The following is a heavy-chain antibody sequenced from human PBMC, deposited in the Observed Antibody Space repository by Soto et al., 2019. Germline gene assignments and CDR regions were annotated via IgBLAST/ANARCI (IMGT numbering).Heavy chain of an antibody. CDR3: ARDSSGTGAFDI. D-gene: IGHD1-7*01. J-gene: IGHJ3*02. CDR1: GYTFTSYA. V-gene: IGHV1-3*01. CDR2: INAGNGNT. Sequence: EASVKVSCKASGYTFTSYAMHWVRQAPGQRLEWMGWINAGNGNTKYSQKFQGRVTITRDTSASTAYMELSSLRSEDTAVYYCARDSSGTGAFDIWGQGTMVTVSS.